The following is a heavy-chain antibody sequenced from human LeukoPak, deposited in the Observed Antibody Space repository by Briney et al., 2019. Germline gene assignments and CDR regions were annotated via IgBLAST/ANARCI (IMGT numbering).Heavy chain of an antibody. Sequence: SETLSLTCAVSGYSISSGYYWGWIRQPPGKGLEWIGSIYHSGSTNYNPSLKSRVTISVDTSKNQFSLKLSSVTAADTAVYYCAREVVRGVINYWGQGTLVTVSS. J-gene: IGHJ4*02. CDR2: IYHSGST. D-gene: IGHD3-10*01. CDR1: GYSISSGYY. CDR3: AREVVRGVINY. V-gene: IGHV4-38-2*02.